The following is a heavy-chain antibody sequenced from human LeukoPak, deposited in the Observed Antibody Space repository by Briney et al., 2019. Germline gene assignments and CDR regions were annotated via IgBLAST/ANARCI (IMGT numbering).Heavy chain of an antibody. CDR3: ARASYYYDTTGLGAVDI. J-gene: IGHJ3*02. CDR1: GFTFNDHA. Sequence: PGRSLRLSCAASGFTFNDHAMDWVRQAPGRGLEWVSGINWNSDNIGYADSVKGRFTISRDDAKNSLFLQMNSLRTEDTALYYCARASYYYDTTGLGAVDIWGQGTMVTVSS. CDR2: INWNSDNI. D-gene: IGHD3-22*01. V-gene: IGHV3-9*01.